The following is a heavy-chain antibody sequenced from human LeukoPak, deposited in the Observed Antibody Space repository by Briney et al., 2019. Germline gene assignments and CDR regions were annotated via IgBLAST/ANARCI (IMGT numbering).Heavy chain of an antibody. J-gene: IGHJ4*02. D-gene: IGHD4-17*01. CDR3: EKTACPGRYADYQQIDY. CDR2: IYNSGST. CDR1: GCSIISYN. Sequence: SETLSLTSAVSGCSIISYNWSWIRQPPGKGLEWVGSIYNSGSTNYNPSLKSRVTISVDTTKNQFTLKLRSLTAADTDVYYWEKTACPGRYADYQQIDYWGQGSLVTVSS. V-gene: IGHV4-59*01.